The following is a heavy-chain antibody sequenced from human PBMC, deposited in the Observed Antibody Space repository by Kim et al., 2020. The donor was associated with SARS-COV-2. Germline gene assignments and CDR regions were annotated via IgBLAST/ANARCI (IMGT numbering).Heavy chain of an antibody. CDR2: IYYSGST. CDR3: ARVKVREANFAVIAEYYF. Sequence: SETLSLTCTVSGGSISSYYWSWIRQPPGKGLEWIGYIYYSGSTNYNPSLKSRVIISVDTSKNQFSLKLSSVTAADTAVYYCARVKVREANFAVIAEYYF. D-gene: IGHD3-10*01. J-gene: IGHJ4*01. CDR1: GGSISSYY. V-gene: IGHV4-59*01.